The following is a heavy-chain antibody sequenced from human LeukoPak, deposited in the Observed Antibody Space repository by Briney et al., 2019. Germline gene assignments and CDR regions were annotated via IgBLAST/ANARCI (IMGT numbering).Heavy chain of an antibody. J-gene: IGHJ4*02. CDR3: AKTFAYYYGSGSNPREYYFDY. V-gene: IGHV3-30*02. CDR1: GFTFSSYG. D-gene: IGHD3-10*01. CDR2: IRYDGSNK. Sequence: GGSLRLSCAASGFTFSSYGMHWVRQAPGKGLEWVAFIRYDGSNKYYADSVKGRFTISRENSKNTLYLQMNSLRAEDTAVYYCAKTFAYYYGSGSNPREYYFDYWGQGTLVTVSS.